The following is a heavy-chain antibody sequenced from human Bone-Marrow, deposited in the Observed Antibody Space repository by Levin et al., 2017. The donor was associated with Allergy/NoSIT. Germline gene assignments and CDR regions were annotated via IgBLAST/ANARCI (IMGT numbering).Heavy chain of an antibody. CDR1: GFTFSDYY. Sequence: GESLRLSCAASGFTFSDYYMEWVRQAPGKGLEWVGRTRNKANSYTTEYAASVKGRFTISRDDSKNSLYLQMNSLKTEDTAVYYCARTPTNGDFDYWGQGILVTVSS. D-gene: IGHD2-21*01. CDR2: TRNKANSYTT. J-gene: IGHJ4*02. CDR3: ARTPTNGDFDY. V-gene: IGHV3-72*01.